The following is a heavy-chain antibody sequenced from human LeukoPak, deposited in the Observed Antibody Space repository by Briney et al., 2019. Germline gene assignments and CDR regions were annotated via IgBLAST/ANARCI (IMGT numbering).Heavy chain of an antibody. D-gene: IGHD6-13*01. CDR3: AEVYSSSWYTDESFDL. CDR1: GGTFSSYG. J-gene: IGHJ2*01. V-gene: IGHV1-69*13. CDR2: IIPIFGTA. Sequence: ASVKVYFKAAGGTFSSYGISWVRQAPPQGLEWVGGIIPIFGTANYAHKFQGRVTIIAVESTSTAYMELSSQSSEETAVDYGAEVYSSSWYTDESFDLWGHGTLVTVSS.